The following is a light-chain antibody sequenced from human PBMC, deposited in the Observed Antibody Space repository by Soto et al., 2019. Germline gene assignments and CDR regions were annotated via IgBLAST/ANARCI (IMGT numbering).Light chain of an antibody. Sequence: DIQMTQSPSSLSASVGDRVTISCRASQDITNDLNWYQQEPGKAPKRLIHTASSLQSGVPSRFSGSGSGTEFTLTISSLQPEDFATYYCLQHNSYPLTFGGGTKVEIK. J-gene: IGKJ4*01. CDR2: TAS. CDR1: QDITND. CDR3: LQHNSYPLT. V-gene: IGKV1-17*01.